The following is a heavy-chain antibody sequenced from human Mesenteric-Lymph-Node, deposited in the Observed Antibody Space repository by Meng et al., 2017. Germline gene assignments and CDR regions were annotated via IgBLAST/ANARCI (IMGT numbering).Heavy chain of an antibody. V-gene: IGHV4-38-2*02. J-gene: IGHJ4*02. CDR3: ARRGRYCSGGSCPRPFDY. D-gene: IGHD2-15*01. Sequence: SETLSLTCTVSGYSISSGYYWGWIRQPPGKGLEWIGNIYHSGSTYYNPSLKSRVTISVDTSKNQFSLKLSSVTAADTAVYYCARRGRYCSGGSCPRPFDYWGQGTLVTVSS. CDR2: IYHSGST. CDR1: GYSISSGYY.